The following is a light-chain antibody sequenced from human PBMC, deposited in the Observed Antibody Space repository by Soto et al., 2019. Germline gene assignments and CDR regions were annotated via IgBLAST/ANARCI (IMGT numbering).Light chain of an antibody. CDR2: AAS. J-gene: IGKJ5*01. V-gene: IGKV1-12*01. CDR3: QQGLSFPIT. CDR1: QDVSTW. Sequence: DIQMTQSPSSVSASVGDTVTITCRASQDVSTWLAWYQQRPGNAPNLLIYAASSLQIGVPSRFSGSGSGTDFTLTIAGLQPEDFATYYCQQGLSFPITFGQGTRLDIK.